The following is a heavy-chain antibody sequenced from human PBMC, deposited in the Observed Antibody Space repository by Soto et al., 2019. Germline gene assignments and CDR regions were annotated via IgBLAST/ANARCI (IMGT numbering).Heavy chain of an antibody. CDR2: MYNTGST. D-gene: IGHD2-21*02. V-gene: IGHV4-59*01. CDR1: GGSISSYY. Sequence: QVRLQESGPGLVKPSETLSLTCTVSGGSISSYYWSWIRQPPGKGLEWIGYMYNTGSTIYNPSLKSRVTIPVDTSKNQCSLKLNSVTAADTAVYYCARDLWGYCGADCYPLDVWGQGTTVTVSS. J-gene: IGHJ6*02. CDR3: ARDLWGYCGADCYPLDV.